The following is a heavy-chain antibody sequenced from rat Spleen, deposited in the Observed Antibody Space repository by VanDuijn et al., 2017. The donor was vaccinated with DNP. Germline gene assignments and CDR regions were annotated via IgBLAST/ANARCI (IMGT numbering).Heavy chain of an antibody. J-gene: IGHJ4*01. CDR3: ATHGMVVITSYAMDA. Sequence: EVQLVESGGGLIQPGRSLRLSCAASGFTFSDYYMAWVRQAPTKGLAWVASISTGGGNTYYRDSVKGRFTISRDNAKNTQYLQMDSLRSEDTATYYCATHGMVVITSYAMDAWGQGTSVTVSS. D-gene: IGHD1-12*02. CDR2: ISTGGGNT. V-gene: IGHV5S13*01. CDR1: GFTFSDYY.